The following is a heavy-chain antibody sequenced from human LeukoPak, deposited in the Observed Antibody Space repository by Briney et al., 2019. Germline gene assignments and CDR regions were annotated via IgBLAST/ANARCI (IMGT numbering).Heavy chain of an antibody. CDR2: IIPIFGTA. D-gene: IGHD3-10*01. J-gene: IGHJ6*04. CDR1: GGTFSSYA. CDR3: ARGGGGYYYYGMDV. V-gene: IGHV1-69*13. Sequence: GASVKVSCKASGGTFSSYAISWVRQAPGQGLEWMGGIIPIFGTANYAQKFQGRVTITADESTSTAYMELSSLRSEDTAVYCCARGGGGYYYYGMDVWGKGTTVTVSS.